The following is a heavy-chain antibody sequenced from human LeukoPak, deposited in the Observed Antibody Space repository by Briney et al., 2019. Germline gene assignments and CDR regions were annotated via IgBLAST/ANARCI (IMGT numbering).Heavy chain of an antibody. Sequence: PSETLSLTCAVYGGSFSGYYWSWIRQPPGKELEWIGEINHSGSTNYNPSLKSRVTISVDTSKNQFSLKLSSVTAADTAVYYCARSRRVVGATSDYWGQGTLVTVSS. CDR2: INHSGST. D-gene: IGHD1-26*01. V-gene: IGHV4-34*01. J-gene: IGHJ4*02. CDR3: ARSRRVVGATSDY. CDR1: GGSFSGYY.